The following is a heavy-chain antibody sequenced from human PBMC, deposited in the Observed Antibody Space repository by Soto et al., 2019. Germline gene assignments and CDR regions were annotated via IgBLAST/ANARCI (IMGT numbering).Heavy chain of an antibody. J-gene: IGHJ3*02. CDR2: ISPSGSTL. Sequence: QVQLVESGGTLIKPGGSLRLSCAASGFTFSDFYMTWIRQAPGKGLEWVSNISPSGSTLDYADSVKGRFTISRDNAKNTGTVEMNSPGAEGTAVYYCVRQWLVLSDAIDICGQGAVVTVSS. V-gene: IGHV3-11*01. D-gene: IGHD6-19*01. CDR1: GFTFSDFY. CDR3: VRQWLVLSDAIDI.